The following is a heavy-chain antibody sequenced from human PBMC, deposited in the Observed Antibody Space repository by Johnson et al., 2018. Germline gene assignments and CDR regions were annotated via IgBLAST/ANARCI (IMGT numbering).Heavy chain of an antibody. V-gene: IGHV3-13*01. CDR3: ARGPTYYYGMDV. CDR1: GFTFSSYD. J-gene: IGHJ6*02. CDR2: IGTAGDT. Sequence: VQLVESGGGLVQPGGSLRLSCAASGFTFSSYDMHWVRQATGKGLEWVSAIGTAGDTYYPGAVKGRFTISRENAKNSLYLQMNSLRAVDTAVYYCARGPTYYYGMDVWGQGTTVTVSS.